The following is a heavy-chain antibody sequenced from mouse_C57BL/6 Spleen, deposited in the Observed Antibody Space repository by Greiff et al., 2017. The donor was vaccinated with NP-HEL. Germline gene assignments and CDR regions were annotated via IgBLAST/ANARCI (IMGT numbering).Heavy chain of an antibody. CDR1: GFTFSSYG. V-gene: IGHV5-6*01. CDR2: ISSGGSYT. J-gene: IGHJ2*01. D-gene: IGHD2-4*01. CDR3: ARDDYDGRGLEYFDY. Sequence: DVQLVESGGDLVKPGGSLKLSCAASGFTFSSYGMSWVRQTPDKRLEWVATISSGGSYTYYPDSVKGRFTISRDNAKNTLYLQMSSLKSEDTAMYYCARDDYDGRGLEYFDYWGQGTTLTVSS.